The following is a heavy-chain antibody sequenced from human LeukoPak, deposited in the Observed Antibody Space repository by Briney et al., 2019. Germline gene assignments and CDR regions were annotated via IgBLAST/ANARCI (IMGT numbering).Heavy chain of an antibody. CDR3: ARVNYYGSGSDYNVDGCFDP. D-gene: IGHD3-10*01. J-gene: IGHJ5*02. CDR2: INSDGSST. Sequence: GGSLRLSCAASGFTFSSYWMHWVRQAPGKGLVWVSRINSDGSSTSYADSVKGRFTISRDNAKNTLYLQMNSLRAEDTAVYYCARVNYYGSGSDYNVDGCFDPWGQGTLVTVSS. V-gene: IGHV3-74*01. CDR1: GFTFSSYW.